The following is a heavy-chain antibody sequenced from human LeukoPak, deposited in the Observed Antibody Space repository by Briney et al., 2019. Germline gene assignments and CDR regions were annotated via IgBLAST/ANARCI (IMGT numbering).Heavy chain of an antibody. D-gene: IGHD2-2*01. CDR2: ISSSSSYI. V-gene: IGHV3-21*01. J-gene: IGHJ6*03. Sequence: GGSLRLSCAASGFTFSSYSMNWVRQAPGKGLEWVSSISSSSSYIYYADSVKGRFTISRDNAKNSLYLQMNSLRAEDTAVYYCARGGRVVPAAIPGPYYYYYYMDVWGKGTTVTVSS. CDR3: ARGGRVVPAAIPGPYYYYYYMDV. CDR1: GFTFSSYS.